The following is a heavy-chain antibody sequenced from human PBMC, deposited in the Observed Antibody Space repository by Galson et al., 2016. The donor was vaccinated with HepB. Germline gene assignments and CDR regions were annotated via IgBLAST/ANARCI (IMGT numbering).Heavy chain of an antibody. D-gene: IGHD6-19*01. CDR1: SYNFITYG. CDR2: INPYNGNT. J-gene: IGHJ6*02. Sequence: SVKVSCKASSYNFITYGISWVRQAPGQGLEWMGWINPYNGNTIYANKFQGRVTMTTDTSTSTVYMKLRSLRSDDTAVYYCARRRLAGTRSGSFTNHGMDVWGQGTTVTVSS. CDR3: ARRRLAGTRSGSFTNHGMDV. V-gene: IGHV1-18*01.